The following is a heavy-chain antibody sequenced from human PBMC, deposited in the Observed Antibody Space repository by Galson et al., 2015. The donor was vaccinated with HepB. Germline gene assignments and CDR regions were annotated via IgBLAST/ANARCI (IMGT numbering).Heavy chain of an antibody. CDR3: ARPPDYGGNFYAFDI. CDR2: IYPGDSDT. J-gene: IGHJ3*02. V-gene: IGHV5-51*01. CDR1: GYSFTSYW. Sequence: QSGAEVKKPGESLKISCKGSGYSFTSYWIGWVRQMPGKGLEWMGIIYPGDSDTRYSPSFQGQVTISADKSISTAYLQWSSLKASDTAMYYCARPPDYGGNFYAFDIWGQGTMVTVSS. D-gene: IGHD4-23*01.